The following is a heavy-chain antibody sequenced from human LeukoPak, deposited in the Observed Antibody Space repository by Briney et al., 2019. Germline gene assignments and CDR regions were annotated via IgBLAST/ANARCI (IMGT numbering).Heavy chain of an antibody. Sequence: ASVKVSCKASGYTFTGYYMHWLRQAPGQRLEWMGRINPNSGGTNYAQKFQGRVTMTRDTSISTAYMELSRLRSDDTAVYYCARAPNRRTAYYMDVWGKGTTVTVSS. D-gene: IGHD1-14*01. V-gene: IGHV1-2*06. CDR3: ARAPNRRTAYYMDV. CDR2: INPNSGGT. J-gene: IGHJ6*03. CDR1: GYTFTGYY.